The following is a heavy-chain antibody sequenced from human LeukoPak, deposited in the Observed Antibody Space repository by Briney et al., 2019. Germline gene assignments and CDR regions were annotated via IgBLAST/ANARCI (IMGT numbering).Heavy chain of an antibody. J-gene: IGHJ6*03. D-gene: IGHD2-15*01. CDR2: INHSGST. CDR3: ARIAVVAVYYYMDV. CDR1: GGSFSGYY. Sequence: YPSETLSLTCAVYGGSFSGYYWSWIRQPPGKGLEWIGEINHSGSTNYNPSLKSRVTISVDTSKNQFSLKLSSVTAADTAAYYCARIAVVAVYYYMDVWGKGTTVTVSS. V-gene: IGHV4-34*01.